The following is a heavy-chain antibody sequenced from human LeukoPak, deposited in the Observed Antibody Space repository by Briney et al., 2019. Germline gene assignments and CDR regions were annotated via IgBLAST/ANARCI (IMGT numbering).Heavy chain of an antibody. CDR1: GGSISSGDYY. V-gene: IGHV4-39*07. D-gene: IGHD6-13*01. CDR2: INHSGST. CDR3: GGTTPYSSSWNI. J-gene: IGHJ4*02. Sequence: KSSETLSLTCTVSGGSISSGDYYWSWIRQPPGKGLEWIGEINHSGSTNYNPSLKSRVTISVDTSKNQFSLKLSSVTAADTAVYYCGGTTPYSSSWNIWGQGTLVTVSS.